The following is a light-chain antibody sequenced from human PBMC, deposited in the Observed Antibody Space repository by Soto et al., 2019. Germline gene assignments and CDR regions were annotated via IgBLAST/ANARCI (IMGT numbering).Light chain of an antibody. CDR2: KAS. CDR1: QSISSW. CDR3: QQYNSLWT. J-gene: IGKJ1*01. V-gene: IGKV1-5*03. Sequence: DIQMTQSPSTLSASVGDRVTITCRASQSISSWLAWYQQKPGKAPKLLIYKASGLESGVPSRFSGSGSGTGFTLTISSLQPDDFATYYCQQYNSLWTFGQGTKVEIK.